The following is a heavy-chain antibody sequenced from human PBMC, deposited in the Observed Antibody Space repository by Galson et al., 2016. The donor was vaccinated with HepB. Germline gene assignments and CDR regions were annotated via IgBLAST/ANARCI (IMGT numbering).Heavy chain of an antibody. D-gene: IGHD6-19*01. CDR2: ISSDGNTT. V-gene: IGHV3-74*01. CDR1: GFTFSDYY. J-gene: IGHJ5*02. Sequence: SLRLSCAASGFTFSDYYMHWVRQGSGRGLMWVSRISSDGNTTTYADSVKGRFTISRDNAKNTLYLQMNSLRAEDTAMYFCTRDLATVADTWFDPCGQGTLVTVSS. CDR3: TRDLATVADTWFDP.